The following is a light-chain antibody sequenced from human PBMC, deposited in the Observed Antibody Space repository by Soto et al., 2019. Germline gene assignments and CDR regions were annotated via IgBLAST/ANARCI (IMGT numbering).Light chain of an antibody. J-gene: IGLJ1*01. Sequence: QSVLTQPPPVSGAPGQRVTISCTGSSSNIGAGYDVHWYQQLPGTAPKLLIYGNSNRPSGVPDRFSGSKSGTSASLAITGLQAEDEADYYCQSYDSSLSGFFGTGTKLTVL. CDR3: QSYDSSLSGF. CDR1: SSNIGAGYD. CDR2: GNS. V-gene: IGLV1-40*01.